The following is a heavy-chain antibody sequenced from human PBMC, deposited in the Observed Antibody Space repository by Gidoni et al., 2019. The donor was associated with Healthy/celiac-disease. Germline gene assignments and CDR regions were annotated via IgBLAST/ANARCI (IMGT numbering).Heavy chain of an antibody. V-gene: IGHV3-23*01. D-gene: IGHD5-18*01. CDR2: ISGSGGST. CDR3: AKADTEYYYGMDV. Sequence: EVQLLEAGGGLVQPGGSLRLSCAASGFPFSSYAMSWVRQAPGKGLGWVSAISGSGGSTYYADSVKGRFTISRDNSKNTLYLQMNSLRAEDTAVYYCAKADTEYYYGMDVWGQGTTVTVSS. CDR1: GFPFSSYA. J-gene: IGHJ6*02.